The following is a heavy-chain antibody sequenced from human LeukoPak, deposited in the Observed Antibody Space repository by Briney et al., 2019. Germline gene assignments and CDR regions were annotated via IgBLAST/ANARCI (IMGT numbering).Heavy chain of an antibody. V-gene: IGHV1-8*01. CDR3: ARASHVLRYFDWLRGGYYFDY. Sequence: ASVKVSCKASGYTFTSYDTNWVRQATGQGLEWMGWMNPNSGNTGYAQKFQGRVTMTRNTSISTAYMELSSLRSEDTAVYYCARASHVLRYFDWLRGGYYFDYWGQGTLVTVSS. J-gene: IGHJ4*02. CDR1: GYTFTSYD. D-gene: IGHD3-9*01. CDR2: MNPNSGNT.